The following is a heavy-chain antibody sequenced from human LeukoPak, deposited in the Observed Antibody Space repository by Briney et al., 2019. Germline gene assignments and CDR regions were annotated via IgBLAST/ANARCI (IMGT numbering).Heavy chain of an antibody. J-gene: IGHJ3*01. CDR3: AAELYGVYTDCCTFHL. D-gene: IGHD4-17*01. V-gene: IGHV1-58*01. CDR1: GFTFRTSA. CDR2: IIVGSGAT. Sequence: SVKVSCQTSGFTFRTSAVQWVRQARGQRLEWIGWIIVGSGATNYAQSLQGRFTITRDMSTNTAYMELSSLGSEDSAVYYCAAELYGVYTDCCTFHLWGQGTMVTVSS.